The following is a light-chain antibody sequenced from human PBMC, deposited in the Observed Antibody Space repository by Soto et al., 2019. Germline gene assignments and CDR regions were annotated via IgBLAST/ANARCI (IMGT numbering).Light chain of an antibody. J-gene: IGLJ1*01. Sequence: QSALTQPPSASGSPGQSVTISCTGTSGDIGGYDYVSWYQQHPGKAPKLMIYEVTKRPLGVPDRFSGSKSGNTASLTVSGLQAEDEAEYYCCSYAGSNNPYVFGTGTKLTVL. CDR3: CSYAGSNNPYV. CDR2: EVT. V-gene: IGLV2-8*01. CDR1: SGDIGGYDY.